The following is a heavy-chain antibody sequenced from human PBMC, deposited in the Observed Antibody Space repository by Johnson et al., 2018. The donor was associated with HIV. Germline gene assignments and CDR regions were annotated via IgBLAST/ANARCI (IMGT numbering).Heavy chain of an antibody. V-gene: IGHV3-53*01. J-gene: IGHJ3*02. CDR2: IYSGGST. Sequence: VQLVESGGGLIQPGGSLRLSCAASGFTVSRKYMSWVRQAPGKGLEWVSVIYSGGSTYYADSVTGRFTISRDNSKNTLYLQMNSLRAEDTAVYYCARGEMATTYHAAFDIWGQGTMVTVSS. D-gene: IGHD5-24*01. CDR1: GFTVSRKY. CDR3: ARGEMATTYHAAFDI.